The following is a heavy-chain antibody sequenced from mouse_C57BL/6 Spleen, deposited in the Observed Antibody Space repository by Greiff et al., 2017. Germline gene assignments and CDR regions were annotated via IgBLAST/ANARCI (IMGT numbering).Heavy chain of an antibody. CDR1: GFTFSSYA. CDR2: ISDGGSYT. Sequence: EVQRVESGGGLVKPGGSLKLSCAASGFTFSSYAMSWVRQTPEKRLEWVATISDGGSYTYYPDNVKGRCTISRDNAKNNLYLQMSHLKSEDTARYYCAREGPTMSYAMDYWGQGTSVTVSS. D-gene: IGHD2-10*01. CDR3: AREGPTMSYAMDY. V-gene: IGHV5-4*01. J-gene: IGHJ4*01.